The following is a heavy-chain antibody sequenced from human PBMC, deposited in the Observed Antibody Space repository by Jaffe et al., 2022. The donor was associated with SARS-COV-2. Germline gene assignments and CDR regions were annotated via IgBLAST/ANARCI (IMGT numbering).Heavy chain of an antibody. D-gene: IGHD3-10*01. J-gene: IGHJ5*02. Sequence: QLQLQESGPGLVKPSETLSLTCTVSGDSITSSGYYWGWIRQPPGKGLEWIGEFYYGGSTYYNPSLKSRVTISADTSKNQFSLRLSSVTAADTATYSCARRRSGSGPTFDPWGQGTLVTVSS. CDR3: ARRRSGSGPTFDP. V-gene: IGHV4-39*01. CDR1: GDSITSSGYY. CDR2: FYYGGST.